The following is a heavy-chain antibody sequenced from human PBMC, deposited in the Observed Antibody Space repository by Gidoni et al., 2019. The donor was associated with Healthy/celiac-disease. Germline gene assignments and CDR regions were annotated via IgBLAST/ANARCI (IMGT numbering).Heavy chain of an antibody. J-gene: IGHJ5*02. CDR1: AGSISSYY. V-gene: IGHV4-4*07. D-gene: IGHD6-13*01. CDR2: IYTSGTT. Sequence: QVQLQESGPGLVKPSETRSLTCTVSAGSISSYYWSWIRQPAGKGLEWIGRIYTSGTTNYKPSLKSRVTMSVDTSKNQFSLKLSSVTAADTAGYYCARSIAAAGRGDWFDPWGQGTLVTVSS. CDR3: ARSIAAAGRGDWFDP.